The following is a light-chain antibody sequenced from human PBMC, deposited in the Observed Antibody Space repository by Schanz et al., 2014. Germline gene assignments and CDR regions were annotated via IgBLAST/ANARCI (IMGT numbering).Light chain of an antibody. J-gene: IGKJ4*01. CDR3: QQYGGTPLT. Sequence: EIVLTQSPATLSLSPGERATLSCRASQSVSSYLAWYQQKPGQAPTLLIYDASNRATGIPARFSGSGSGTDFTLTISSLEPEDFAVYYCQQYGGTPLTFGGGTKVEIK. CDR2: DAS. V-gene: IGKV3-11*01. CDR1: QSVSSY.